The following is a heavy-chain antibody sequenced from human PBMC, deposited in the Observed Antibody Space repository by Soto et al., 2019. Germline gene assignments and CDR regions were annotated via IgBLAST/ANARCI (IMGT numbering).Heavy chain of an antibody. D-gene: IGHD4-4*01. V-gene: IGHV5-51*01. CDR1: GYSFTSCW. Sequence: GESLKISCKGSGYSFTSCWIGWVRQMPGKGLEWMGIIYPGDSDTRYSPSFQGQVTISADKSISTAYLQWSSLKASDTAMYYCARPAVASMDPYSNYVNYYGMDVWGQGTTVTVSS. CDR2: IYPGDSDT. CDR3: ARPAVASMDPYSNYVNYYGMDV. J-gene: IGHJ6*02.